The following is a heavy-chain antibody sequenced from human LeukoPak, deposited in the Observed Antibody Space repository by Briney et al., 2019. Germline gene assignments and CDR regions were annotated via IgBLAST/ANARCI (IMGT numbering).Heavy chain of an antibody. D-gene: IGHD4-17*01. CDR3: ARGHGDYIAFNY. Sequence: PGGSLRLSCAASGFTFSSYGIHWVRQAPGKGLVWVAVIWYDGSNKYYADSVKGRFTISRDNSKNTLYLQMNSLRAEDTAVYYCARGHGDYIAFNYWGQGTLVSVSS. V-gene: IGHV3-33*01. CDR1: GFTFSSYG. CDR2: IWYDGSNK. J-gene: IGHJ4*02.